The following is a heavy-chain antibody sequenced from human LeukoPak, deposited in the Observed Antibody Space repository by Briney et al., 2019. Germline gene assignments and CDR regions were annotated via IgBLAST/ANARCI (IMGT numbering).Heavy chain of an antibody. D-gene: IGHD4-17*01. J-gene: IGHJ4*02. CDR3: AKNLRGDYSIRCDY. CDR2: ISGSGGST. CDR1: EFTFSSYA. Sequence: GGSLRLSCAASEFTFSSYAMSWVRQAPGKGLEWVSTISGSGGSTYCADSMKGRFTISRDNSKNTLYLQMNSLRAEDTAVYYCAKNLRGDYSIRCDYWGQGTLVTVSS. V-gene: IGHV3-23*01.